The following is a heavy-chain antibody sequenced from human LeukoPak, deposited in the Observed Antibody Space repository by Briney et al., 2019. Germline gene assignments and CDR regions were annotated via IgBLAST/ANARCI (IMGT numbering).Heavy chain of an antibody. V-gene: IGHV3-48*04. J-gene: IGHJ4*02. CDR2: ISSSSTTK. Sequence: PGGSLRLSCAASGFTFSAYDMNWVRQAPGKGLKWLSYISSSSTTKYHADSVKGRFTISRDNTKNSLYLQMNSLRAEDTAVYYCATLINPEDYWGQGTLVTVSS. CDR1: GFTFSAYD. D-gene: IGHD2/OR15-2a*01. CDR3: ATLINPEDY.